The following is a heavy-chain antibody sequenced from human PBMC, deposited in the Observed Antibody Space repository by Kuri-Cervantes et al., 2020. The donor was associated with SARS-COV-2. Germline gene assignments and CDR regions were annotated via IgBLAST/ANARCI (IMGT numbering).Heavy chain of an antibody. CDR2: VRGKANNYAT. J-gene: IGHJ4*02. V-gene: IGHV3-73*01. CDR3: TTLIDY. CDR1: GFTFGGSA. Sequence: ETLSLTCAASGFTFGGSAIHWVRQASGKGLEWVGRVRGKANNYATAYAASVKGRFTISRDDSKNMAYLQMNSLKTDDTAVYYCTTLIDYWGQGALVTVSS.